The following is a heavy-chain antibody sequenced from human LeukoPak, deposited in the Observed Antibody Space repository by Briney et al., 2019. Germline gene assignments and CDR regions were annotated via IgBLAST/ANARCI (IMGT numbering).Heavy chain of an antibody. CDR2: ISGIGGST. D-gene: IGHD6-13*01. Sequence: GGSLGLSCAASGFTFSNYAMSWVRQAPGKGLEWLSAISGIGGSTYYADSVTGRFTISRGNSNNTLDLQMNSLRADDTAVYYCTKAARIAGPSYYYYGMDVWGKGTTVTVST. J-gene: IGHJ6*04. CDR3: TKAARIAGPSYYYYGMDV. CDR1: GFTFSNYA. V-gene: IGHV3-23*01.